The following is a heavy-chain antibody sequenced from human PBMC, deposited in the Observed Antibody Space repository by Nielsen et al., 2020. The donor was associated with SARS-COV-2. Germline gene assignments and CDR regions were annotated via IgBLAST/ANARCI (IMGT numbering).Heavy chain of an antibody. CDR1: GYTFTSHL. J-gene: IGHJ5*02. V-gene: IGHV5-51*01. Sequence: GESLKISCKASGYTFTSHLLGWVRQMPGKGLEWMGNIYPGDSETRYSPSFQGQVTISADKSISTAYLQWSSLKASDTAMYYCARSPQYCTNGVCFRWFDPWGQGTLITVSS. CDR2: IYPGDSET. CDR3: ARSPQYCTNGVCFRWFDP. D-gene: IGHD2-8*01.